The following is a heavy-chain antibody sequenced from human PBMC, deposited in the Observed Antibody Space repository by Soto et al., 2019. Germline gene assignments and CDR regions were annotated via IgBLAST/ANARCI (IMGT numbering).Heavy chain of an antibody. CDR2: ITTGGGST. D-gene: IGHD6-19*01. CDR3: AKDFDSSGWYRAYDI. CDR1: GVTYA. V-gene: IGHV3-23*01. Sequence: DVQLLESGGGLVQPGGSLRLSCVASGVTYAMSWVRQAPGKGLEWVSAITTGGGSTYYAESVKGRCTISRDNSKNTLYLQMTSLSDEDTGVYYGAKDFDSSGWYRAYDIWGQGTLVTVSS. J-gene: IGHJ3*02.